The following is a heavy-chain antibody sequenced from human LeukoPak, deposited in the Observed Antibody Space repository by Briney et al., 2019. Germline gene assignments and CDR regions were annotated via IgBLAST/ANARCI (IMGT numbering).Heavy chain of an antibody. CDR3: ARGRGESYYDSSGYYCYFDY. CDR2: ISAYNGNT. J-gene: IGHJ4*02. D-gene: IGHD3-22*01. CDR1: GYTFTSYG. Sequence: GASVKVSCKASGYTFTSYGISWVRQAPGQGLEWMGWISAYNGNTNYAQKLRGRVTMTTDTSTSTAYMELRSLRSDDTAVYYCARGRGESYYDSSGYYCYFDYWGQGTLVTVSS. V-gene: IGHV1-18*01.